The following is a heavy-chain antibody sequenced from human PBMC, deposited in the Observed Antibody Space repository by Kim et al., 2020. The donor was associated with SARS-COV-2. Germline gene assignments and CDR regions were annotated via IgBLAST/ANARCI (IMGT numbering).Heavy chain of an antibody. CDR2: MNPNSGNT. CDR1: GYTFTSYD. V-gene: IGHV1-8*01. J-gene: IGHJ6*02. CDR3: AIPSGSYYLVYGMDV. D-gene: IGHD3-10*01. Sequence: ASVKVSCKASGYTFTSYDINWVRQATGQGLEWMGWMNPNSGNTGYAQKFQGRVTMTRNTSISTAYMELSSLRSEDTAVYYCAIPSGSYYLVYGMDVWGQGTTVTVSS.